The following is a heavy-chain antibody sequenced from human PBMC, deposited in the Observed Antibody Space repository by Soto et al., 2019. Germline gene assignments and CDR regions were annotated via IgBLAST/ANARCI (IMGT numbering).Heavy chain of an antibody. CDR2: ISGSGGAT. J-gene: IGHJ4*01. D-gene: IGHD6-19*01. V-gene: IGHV3-23*01. CDR1: GFTFSSYA. CDR3: AKDQVAVAGSTFDY. Sequence: PGGSLRLSCAASGFTFSSYAISWVRQAPGKGLEWVSAISGSGGATYYADSVKGRFTISRDNSKKTVYLQMNSLRGEDTAVYFCAKDQVAVAGSTFDYWGHGTQVTVSS.